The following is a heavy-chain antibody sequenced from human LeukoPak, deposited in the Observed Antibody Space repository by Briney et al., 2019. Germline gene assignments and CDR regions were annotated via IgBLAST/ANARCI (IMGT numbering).Heavy chain of an antibody. J-gene: IGHJ2*01. D-gene: IGHD3-10*01. CDR1: GFTVSTNY. CDR2: LYSGSDT. CDR3: ARVGDHFRWYLDL. V-gene: IGHV3-53*01. Sequence: GGSLRLSCTASGFTVSTNYMNWVRQAPGKGLEWVSILYSGSDTYYADSVKGRFTISRDSSKNILFLQMNNLRAEDTAVYYCARVGDHFRWYLDLWGRGTLVTVSS.